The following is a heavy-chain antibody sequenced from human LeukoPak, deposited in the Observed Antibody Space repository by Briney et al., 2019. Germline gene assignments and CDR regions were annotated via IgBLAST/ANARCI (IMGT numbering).Heavy chain of an antibody. J-gene: IGHJ3*02. CDR3: ARERSKVGAAPGAFDI. CDR1: GGTFSSYA. D-gene: IGHD1-26*01. Sequence: SVKVSCKASGGTFSSYAISWVRQAPGQGLEWMGGIIPIFGTANYAQKFQGRVTITTDESTSTAYMELSSLRSEDTAVYYCARERSKVGAAPGAFDIWGQGTMVTVSS. CDR2: IIPIFGTA. V-gene: IGHV1-69*05.